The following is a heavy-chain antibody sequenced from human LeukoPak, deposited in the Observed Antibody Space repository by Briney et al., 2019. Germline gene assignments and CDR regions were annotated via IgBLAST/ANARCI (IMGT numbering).Heavy chain of an antibody. CDR3: ARSSGWYSWFDP. CDR1: GFTFSSYS. V-gene: IGHV3-21*01. Sequence: GGSLRLSCAASGFTFSSYSMNWVRQAPGKGLEWVSSISSSSSYIYYADSVKGRFTISRDNAKNSLYLQMNSLRAEDTAVYYCARSSGWYSWFDPWGQGTLVTVSS. CDR2: ISSSSSYI. J-gene: IGHJ5*02. D-gene: IGHD6-19*01.